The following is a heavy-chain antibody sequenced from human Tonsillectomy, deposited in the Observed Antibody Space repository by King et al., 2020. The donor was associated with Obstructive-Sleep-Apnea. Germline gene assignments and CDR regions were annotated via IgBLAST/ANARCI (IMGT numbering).Heavy chain of an antibody. CDR3: TRQRWGLPFDP. CDR2: IRSKANSYAT. D-gene: IGHD1-26*01. J-gene: IGHJ5*02. V-gene: IGHV3-73*02. CDR1: GFTFSGSA. Sequence: VQLVESGGGLVQPGGSLKLSCAASGFTFSGSAMHWVRQASGKGLEWVGRIRSKANSYATAYAASVKGRFTISRDDSKNTAYLQMNSLKTEDTAVYYCTRQRWGLPFDPWGQGTLVTVSS.